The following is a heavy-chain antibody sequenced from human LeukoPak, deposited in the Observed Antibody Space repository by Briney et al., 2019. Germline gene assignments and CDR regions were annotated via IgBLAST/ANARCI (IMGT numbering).Heavy chain of an antibody. V-gene: IGHV3-74*01. Sequence: GGSLRLSCAASGFTSSTYWMHWVRQAPGKGLVWVSSINSDGRSTNYADSVKGRFIISRDNAKNTLCLQMDSLRAEDTALYYCARDGYYYGSSGYYHWFFDLWGRGALVTVSS. CDR3: ARDGYYYGSSGYYHWFFDL. J-gene: IGHJ2*01. CDR1: GFTSSTYW. D-gene: IGHD3-22*01. CDR2: INSDGRST.